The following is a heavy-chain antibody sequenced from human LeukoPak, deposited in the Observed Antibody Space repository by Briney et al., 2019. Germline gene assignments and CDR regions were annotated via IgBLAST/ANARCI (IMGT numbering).Heavy chain of an antibody. CDR3: AREDDSSGYPFDY. Sequence: ASVKVSCKASGGTFSSYAISWVRQAPGQGLEWMGRIIPILGIANYAQKFQGRVTITADKYTSTAYMELSSLRSDDTAVYYCAREDDSSGYPFDYWGQGTLVTVSS. V-gene: IGHV1-69*04. CDR1: GGTFSSYA. D-gene: IGHD3-22*01. J-gene: IGHJ4*02. CDR2: IIPILGIA.